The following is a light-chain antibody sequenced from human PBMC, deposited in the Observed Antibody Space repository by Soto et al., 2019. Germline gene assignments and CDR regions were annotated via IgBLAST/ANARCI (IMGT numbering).Light chain of an antibody. CDR1: QSVLYTSNNKNY. V-gene: IGKV4-1*01. J-gene: IGKJ3*01. CDR3: QQYYSAPFS. Sequence: DIVMTQSPDSLAVSLGERATINCKSSQSVLYTSNNKNYLAWYQQKPGQPPKLLISWASTRESGVPERFSGSGSRTDFTLAISSLQAEDVAVYYCQQYYSAPFSFGPGTKVDIK. CDR2: WAS.